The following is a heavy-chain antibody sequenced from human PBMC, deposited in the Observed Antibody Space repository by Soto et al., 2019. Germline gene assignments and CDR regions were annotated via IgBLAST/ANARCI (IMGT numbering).Heavy chain of an antibody. J-gene: IGHJ4*02. D-gene: IGHD5-12*01. V-gene: IGHV6-1*01. Sequence: PSQTLSLTCVISGDSVSIYSGAWNWIRQSPSRGLEWLGRTYYRSKWYYDYAESVKSRIIISVDTSKNQFSLQLNSVTPEDAAVYYCVHDPGYSLDYRGQGTQVTVSS. CDR2: TYYRSKWYY. CDR3: VHDPGYSLDY. CDR1: GDSVSIYSGA.